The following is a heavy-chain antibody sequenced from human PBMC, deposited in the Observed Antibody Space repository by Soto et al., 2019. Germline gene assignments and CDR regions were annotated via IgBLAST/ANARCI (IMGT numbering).Heavy chain of an antibody. CDR1: GGSFSGYY. D-gene: IGHD6-19*01. Sequence: PSETLSLTCAVYGGSFSGYYWRWIRQPPGKGLEWIGEINHSGSTNYNPSLKSRVTISVDTSKNQFSLKLSSVTAADTAVYYCAPGRYRIRWPPLYYYYGMDVCRQGPTGTVSS. V-gene: IGHV4-34*01. CDR3: APGRYRIRWPPLYYYYGMDV. J-gene: IGHJ6*02. CDR2: INHSGST.